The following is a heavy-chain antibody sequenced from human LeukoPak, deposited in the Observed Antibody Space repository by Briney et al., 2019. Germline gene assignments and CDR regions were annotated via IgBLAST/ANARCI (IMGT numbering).Heavy chain of an antibody. CDR3: ASGVTTSSSFDY. J-gene: IGHJ4*02. CDR1: GGSISSYY. CDR2: IYYSGST. Sequence: SETLSLTCTVSGGSISSYYWSWIRQPPGKGLEWIGYIYYSGSTNYNPSLKSRVTISVDTSKNQFSLKLSSVTAEDTAVYYCASGVTTSSSFDYWGQGTLVTVSS. V-gene: IGHV4-59*01. D-gene: IGHD4-11*01.